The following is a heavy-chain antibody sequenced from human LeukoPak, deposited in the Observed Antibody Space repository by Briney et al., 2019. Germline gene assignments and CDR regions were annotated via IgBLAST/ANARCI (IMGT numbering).Heavy chain of an antibody. D-gene: IGHD1-26*01. CDR3: AKDRKELSYYYYMDV. V-gene: IGHV3-30*02. Sequence: PGGSLRLSCAASGFTFSSYGMHWVRQAPGKGLDWVAFIRYDGSNKYYADSVKGRFTISRDNSKNTLYLQMNSLRAEDTAVYYCAKDRKELSYYYYMDVWGKGTTVTVSS. J-gene: IGHJ6*03. CDR2: IRYDGSNK. CDR1: GFTFSSYG.